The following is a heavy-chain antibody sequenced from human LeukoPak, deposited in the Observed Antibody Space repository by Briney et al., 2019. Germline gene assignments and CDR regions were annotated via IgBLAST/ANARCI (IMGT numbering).Heavy chain of an antibody. CDR1: GFTFSSYN. V-gene: IGHV3-21*01. CDR2: ISSSSSYI. CDR3: AKNGGTTTPLYFDY. J-gene: IGHJ4*02. Sequence: GGSLRLSCAALGFTFSSYNMNWVRQAPGKGLEWVSSISSSSSYIYYADSVKGRFTISRDNAKNSLYLQMNTLRAEDTAVYYCAKNGGTTTPLYFDYWGQGTLVTVSS. D-gene: IGHD1-7*01.